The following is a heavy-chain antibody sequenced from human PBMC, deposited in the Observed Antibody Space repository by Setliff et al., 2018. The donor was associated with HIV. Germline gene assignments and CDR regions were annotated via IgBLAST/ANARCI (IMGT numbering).Heavy chain of an antibody. CDR2: IYYTGGT. D-gene: IGHD2-8*01. J-gene: IGHJ3*02. CDR1: GGSMSSTIYY. V-gene: IGHV4-39*07. Sequence: SETLSLTCTVSGGSMSSTIYYWGWIRQPPGKGLTWIGSIYYTGGTYYNPSLKSRVTISVDMSKNQFSLKLSSVTAADTAGYYCASSMGSHDAFDIWGQGTMVTVSS. CDR3: ASSMGSHDAFDI.